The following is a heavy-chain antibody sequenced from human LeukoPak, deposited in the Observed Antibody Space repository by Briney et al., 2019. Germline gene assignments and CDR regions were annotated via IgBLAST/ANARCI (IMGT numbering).Heavy chain of an antibody. D-gene: IGHD6-19*01. CDR3: ARGGQQWLVLGYNWFDP. CDR1: GGSISSNSYY. CDR2: INHSGST. V-gene: IGHV4-39*07. J-gene: IGHJ5*02. Sequence: PSETLSLTCTVSGGSISSNSYYWSWIRQPPGKGLEWIGEINHSGSTNYNPSLKSRVTISVDTSKNQFSLKLSSVTAADTAVYYCARGGQQWLVLGYNWFDPWGQGTLVTVSS.